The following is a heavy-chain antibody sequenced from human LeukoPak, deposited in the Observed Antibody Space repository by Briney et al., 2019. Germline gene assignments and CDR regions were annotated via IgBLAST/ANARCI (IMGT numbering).Heavy chain of an antibody. D-gene: IGHD1-7*01. Sequence: GASVNVSCMASGYTFTDYYMHWVRQAPGPGLEWMGWINPNSGGTNYAQKLQGRVTMTRDTSISTAYMELSRLRVDETAVYYCARGDNWNYGHFDYWGQGTLVTVSS. J-gene: IGHJ4*02. CDR3: ARGDNWNYGHFDY. V-gene: IGHV1-2*02. CDR2: INPNSGGT. CDR1: GYTFTDYY.